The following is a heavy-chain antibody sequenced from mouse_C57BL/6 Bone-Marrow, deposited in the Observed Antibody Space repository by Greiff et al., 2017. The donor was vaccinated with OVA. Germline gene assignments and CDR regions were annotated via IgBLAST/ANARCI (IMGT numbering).Heavy chain of an antibody. J-gene: IGHJ4*01. CDR3: ARRGKGYAMDY. V-gene: IGHV5-2*01. CDR1: EYEFPSHD. CDR2: INSDGGCT. Sequence: EVMLVESGGGLVQPGESLKLSCESNEYEFPSHDMSWVRQTPEKRLELVAAINSDGGCTYYPDTMESRFLISRANTKKNLYLQKSSLRYEDEALNYCARRGKGYAMDYWGQGTSVTVSS.